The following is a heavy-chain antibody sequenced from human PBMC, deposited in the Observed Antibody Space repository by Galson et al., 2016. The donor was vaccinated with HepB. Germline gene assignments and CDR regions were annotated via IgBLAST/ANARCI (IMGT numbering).Heavy chain of an antibody. CDR1: GGTLSRYA. CDR3: ARDPNSLVRPPYYYYGMDV. CDR2: IISILRTT. J-gene: IGHJ6*02. D-gene: IGHD2/OR15-2a*01. Sequence: SVKVSCKASGGTLSRYAISWVRQAPGQGLEWMGGIISILRTTSYAQKFQGRLTITADDSTRTAYMELGNLRSEDTAVYYCARDPNSLVRPPYYYYGMDVWGQGTTVTVSS. V-gene: IGHV1-69*13.